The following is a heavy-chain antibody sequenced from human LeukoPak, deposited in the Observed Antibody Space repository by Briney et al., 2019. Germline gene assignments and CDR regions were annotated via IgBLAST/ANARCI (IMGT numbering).Heavy chain of an antibody. D-gene: IGHD3-9*01. CDR3: ARVDFDWLLSAFDI. CDR2: IYYGGTT. CDR1: GGSITNYY. Sequence: SETLSLTCTVSGGSITNYYGGWIRQTPGKGLELIGYIYYGGTTNYNPSLKSRVSISVDTSKKQFSLRLTSVTAADTAVYYCARVDFDWLLSAFDIWGQGTMVTVSS. J-gene: IGHJ3*02. V-gene: IGHV4-59*01.